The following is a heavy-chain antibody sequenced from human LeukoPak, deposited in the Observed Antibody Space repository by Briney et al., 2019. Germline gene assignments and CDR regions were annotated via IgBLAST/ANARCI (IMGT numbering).Heavy chain of an antibody. CDR3: ARGALRYFDWFKGDAFDI. CDR2: INSDGSST. J-gene: IGHJ3*02. Sequence: GGSLRLSCAASGFTFSSYWMHWVRQAPGKGLVWVSRINSDGSSTSYADSVKGRFTISRDNAKNTLYLQMNGLRAEDTAVYYCARGALRYFDWFKGDAFDIWGQGTMVTVSS. CDR1: GFTFSSYW. D-gene: IGHD3-9*01. V-gene: IGHV3-74*01.